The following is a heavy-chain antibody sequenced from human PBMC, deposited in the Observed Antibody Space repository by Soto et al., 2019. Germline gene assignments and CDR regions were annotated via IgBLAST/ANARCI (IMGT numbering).Heavy chain of an antibody. CDR2: ISGSGGST. CDR3: AKDWTVAGTFDY. V-gene: IGHV3-23*01. CDR1: GFTFSSYA. J-gene: IGHJ4*02. D-gene: IGHD6-19*01. Sequence: EVQLLESGGGLVQPGGSLRLSCAASGFTFSSYAMSWVRQAPGKGLEWVSAISGSGGSTYYADSVKGRFTISRDNSKNTLYLHMNSLRAEDTAVYYCAKDWTVAGTFDYWGQGTLVTVSS.